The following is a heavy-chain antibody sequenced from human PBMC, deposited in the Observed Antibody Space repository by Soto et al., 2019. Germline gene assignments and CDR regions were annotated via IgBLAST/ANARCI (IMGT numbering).Heavy chain of an antibody. Sequence: QVQLVQSGVEVKKPGSSVKVSCKASGGTFSSYAISWVRQAPGQGLEWMGGIITIFGTANYAQKFQGRVTITADESTSTAYMELSSLRGEDTAVYDCARHSYMVLGVKGAKPADYYYYGMDVWGQGTTVTVSS. V-gene: IGHV1-69*01. CDR2: IITIFGTA. CDR1: GGTFSSYA. J-gene: IGHJ6*02. CDR3: ARHSYMVLGVKGAKPADYYYYGMDV. D-gene: IGHD3-10*01.